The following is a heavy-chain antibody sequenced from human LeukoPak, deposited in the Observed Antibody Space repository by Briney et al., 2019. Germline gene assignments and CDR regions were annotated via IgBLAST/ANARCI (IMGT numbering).Heavy chain of an antibody. CDR3: AKDGNWASVS. D-gene: IGHD7-27*01. CDR2: IGHDGTDE. Sequence: GGSLRLSCVVAGFTFSVHWVRQVPGQGRGGWRFIGHDGTDEHYADSVRGRFTISRDNSKNTVYLQMNSLRPEDTALYYCAKDGNWASVSWGQGALVTVSS. CDR1: GFTFS. J-gene: IGHJ5*02. V-gene: IGHV3-30*02.